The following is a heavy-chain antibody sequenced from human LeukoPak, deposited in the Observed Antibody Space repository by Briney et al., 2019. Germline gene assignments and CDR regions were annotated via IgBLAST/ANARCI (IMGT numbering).Heavy chain of an antibody. CDR3: ATYRQVLLPFES. CDR1: GFTSRSFD. D-gene: IGHD2-8*02. Sequence: GGSLRLSCAASGFTSRSFDMHWVRQATGKSLEWVSGIGTAGEIYYPGSVRGRFTISRDNSKSTLSLQMNSLRAEDTAIYYCATYRQVLLPFESWGQGTLVTVSS. CDR2: IGTAGEI. V-gene: IGHV3-13*01. J-gene: IGHJ4*02.